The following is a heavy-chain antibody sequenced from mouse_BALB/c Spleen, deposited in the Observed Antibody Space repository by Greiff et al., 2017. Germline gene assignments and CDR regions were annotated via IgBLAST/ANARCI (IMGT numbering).Heavy chain of an antibody. CDR3: ARRAGTGYFDY. J-gene: IGHJ2*01. Sequence: QVQLQQPGAELVKPGASVKLSCKASGYTFTSYWMHWVKQRPGQGLEWIGEIDPSDSYTNYNQKFKGKATLTVDKSSSTAYMQLSSLTSEDSAVYYCARRAGTGYFDYWGQGTTLTVSS. CDR2: IDPSDSYT. V-gene: IGHV1-69*02. CDR1: GYTFTSYW. D-gene: IGHD4-1*01.